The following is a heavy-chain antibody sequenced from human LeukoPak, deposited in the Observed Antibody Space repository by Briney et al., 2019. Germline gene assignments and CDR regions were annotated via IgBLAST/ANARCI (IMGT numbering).Heavy chain of an antibody. CDR3: TTDKINEI. V-gene: IGHV3-15*01. D-gene: IGHD2-8*01. CDR2: IKSKTDGGTT. CDR1: GFSFSNAW. Sequence: PGGSLRVSCAASGFSFSNAWLSWVRQAPGKGLEWVGRIKSKTDGGTTDYGAPVKGIFTISRDDSENTLHLQMNSLKTEDTAVYYCTTDKINEIWGQGILVTVSS. J-gene: IGHJ1*01.